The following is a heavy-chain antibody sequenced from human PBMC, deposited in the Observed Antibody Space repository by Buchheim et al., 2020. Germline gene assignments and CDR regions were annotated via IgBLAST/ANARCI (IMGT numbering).Heavy chain of an antibody. D-gene: IGHD4-23*01. V-gene: IGHV3-7*01. CDR2: IKQDGSEK. J-gene: IGHJ4*02. Sequence: EVQLVESGGGLVQPGGSLRLSCAASGFTFSSHWMSWVRQAPGKGLEWVANIKQDGSEKYYVDSVKGRFTISRDNAKNSLYLQMNSLRAEDTAVYYCARDQSGYEFYGGNTLFDYWGQGTL. CDR1: GFTFSSHW. CDR3: ARDQSGYEFYGGNTLFDY.